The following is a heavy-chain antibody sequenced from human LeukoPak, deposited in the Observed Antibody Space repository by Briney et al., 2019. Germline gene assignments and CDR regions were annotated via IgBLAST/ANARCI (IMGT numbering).Heavy chain of an antibody. V-gene: IGHV3-21*01. CDR2: ISSSSSYI. CDR3: ARRSRGAAIFHYFDY. CDR1: GFTFSSYS. Sequence: GGSLGLSCAASGFTFSSYSMNWVRQAPGKGLEWVSSISSSSSYIYYADSVKGRFTISRDNAKNSLYLQMNSLRAEDTAVYYCARRSRGAAIFHYFDYWGQGTLVTVSS. J-gene: IGHJ4*02. D-gene: IGHD3-3*01.